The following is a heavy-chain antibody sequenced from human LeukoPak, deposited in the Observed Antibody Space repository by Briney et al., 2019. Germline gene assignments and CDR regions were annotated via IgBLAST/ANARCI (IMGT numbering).Heavy chain of an antibody. D-gene: IGHD3-10*01. V-gene: IGHV4-34*01. Sequence: SETLSLTCAVYGGSFSGYYWSWIRQPPGKGLEWIGEINHSGSTNYNPSLKSRVTISVDTSKNQFSLKLSSVTAADTAVYYCARDGYGSGKAGFWGQGTLVTVSS. CDR3: ARDGYGSGKAGF. CDR1: GGSFSGYY. CDR2: INHSGST. J-gene: IGHJ4*02.